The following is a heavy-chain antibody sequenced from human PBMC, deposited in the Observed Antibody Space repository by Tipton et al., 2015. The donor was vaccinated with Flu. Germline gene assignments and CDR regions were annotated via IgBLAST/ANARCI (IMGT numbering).Heavy chain of an antibody. D-gene: IGHD2-21*02. CDR1: GGSISSGGAY. Sequence: LRLSCNVSGGSISSGGAYWSWIRQHPGKGLEWIGGIYYSGSTYKNPSLTSRVSISVDTSKNQFSLNLKSVTAADTAVYYCARESAYCGGDCYSYFDYWGQGTLVTVSS. V-gene: IGHV4-31*03. J-gene: IGHJ4*02. CDR2: IYYSGST. CDR3: ARESAYCGGDCYSYFDY.